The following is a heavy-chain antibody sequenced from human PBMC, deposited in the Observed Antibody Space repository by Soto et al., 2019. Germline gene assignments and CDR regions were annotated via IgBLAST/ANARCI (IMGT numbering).Heavy chain of an antibody. Sequence: QVQLVQSGAEVKKPGASVKVSCKASGYTFTSYGISWVRQAPGQGLEWMGWISAYNGNTNYAQKLQGRVTRTPDTSASTADTELSSLRSDDTAVYYCARRWEINAFDIWGQGTMVTVSS. D-gene: IGHD1-26*01. CDR1: GYTFTSYG. J-gene: IGHJ3*02. CDR3: ARRWEINAFDI. V-gene: IGHV1-18*01. CDR2: ISAYNGNT.